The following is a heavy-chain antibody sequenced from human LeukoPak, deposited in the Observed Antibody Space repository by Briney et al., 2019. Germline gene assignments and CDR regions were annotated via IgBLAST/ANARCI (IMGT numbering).Heavy chain of an antibody. J-gene: IGHJ3*02. CDR1: GYSFTSYW. Sequence: GESLKISCKGSGYSFTSYWIGWVRQMPGKGLEWMGIIYPGDSDTRYSPSFQGQVTISADKSISTACLQWSSLKASDTAMYYCATQHYNYDSSGYSDAFDIWGQGTMVTVSS. CDR2: IYPGDSDT. V-gene: IGHV5-51*01. CDR3: ATQHYNYDSSGYSDAFDI. D-gene: IGHD3-22*01.